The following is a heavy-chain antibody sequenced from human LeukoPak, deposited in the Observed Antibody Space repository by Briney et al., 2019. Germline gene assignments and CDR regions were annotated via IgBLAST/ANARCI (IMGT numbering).Heavy chain of an antibody. Sequence: GGSLTLSCAASGFTFDDYGMSWVRQAPGKGLEWVSGINWNGGSTGYADSVKGRFTISRDNAKNSLYLQMNSLRAEDTAVYYCARSYSSSRGTFDYWGEGTLVTVSS. CDR1: GFTFDDYG. D-gene: IGHD6-6*01. J-gene: IGHJ4*02. V-gene: IGHV3-20*04. CDR2: INWNGGST. CDR3: ARSYSSSRGTFDY.